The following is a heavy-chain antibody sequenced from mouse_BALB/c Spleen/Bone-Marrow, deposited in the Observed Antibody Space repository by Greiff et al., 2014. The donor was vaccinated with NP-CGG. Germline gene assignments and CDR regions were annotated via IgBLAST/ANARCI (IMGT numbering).Heavy chain of an antibody. Sequence: VQLKESGEGLVQPGGSMKLSCVASGFTFSNYWMNWVRQSPEKGLEWVAEIRLKSHNYATHYAESVKGRFTTSRDDSKSSVYLQMNTLRAEDTGIYYCTTGFAYWGQGTLVTVSA. CDR1: GFTFSNYW. CDR3: TTGFAY. V-gene: IGHV6-6*02. J-gene: IGHJ3*01. D-gene: IGHD4-1*01. CDR2: IRLKSHNYAT.